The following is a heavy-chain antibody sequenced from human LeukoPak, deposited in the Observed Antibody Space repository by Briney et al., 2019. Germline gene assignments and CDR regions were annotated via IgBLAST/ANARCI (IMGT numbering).Heavy chain of an antibody. CDR2: IQYDGSNE. Sequence: GGSLRLSCAASRFTFSSYGMHWVRQAPGKGLEWVAYIQYDGSNEQYADSVKGRFTISRDNSRNTLYLQMNSLRAEDTAVYYCAKDPTYDSSGYYWYYFDYWGQGTLVTVSS. CDR1: RFTFSSYG. CDR3: AKDPTYDSSGYYWYYFDY. V-gene: IGHV3-30*02. J-gene: IGHJ4*02. D-gene: IGHD3-22*01.